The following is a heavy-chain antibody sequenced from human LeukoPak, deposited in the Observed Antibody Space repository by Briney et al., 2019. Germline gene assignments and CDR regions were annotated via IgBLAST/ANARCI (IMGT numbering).Heavy chain of an antibody. V-gene: IGHV3-30*18. J-gene: IGHJ4*02. Sequence: GRSLRLSCGASGFTFNRYGMHWVRQAPGKGLEWVAVISYDGSDKYYADSVKGRFSISRDNSKNTLYLQMNSLRAEDTALYYCVKDLLGQLALDYWGQGTLVTVSS. D-gene: IGHD1-1*01. CDR3: VKDLLGQLALDY. CDR2: ISYDGSDK. CDR1: GFTFNRYG.